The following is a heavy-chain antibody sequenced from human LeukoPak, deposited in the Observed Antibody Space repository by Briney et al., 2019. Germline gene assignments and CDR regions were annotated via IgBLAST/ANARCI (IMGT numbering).Heavy chain of an antibody. CDR1: GFTFSSYS. V-gene: IGHV3-23*01. CDR3: AKKMSITAASQVDY. CDR2: ISSSGGST. J-gene: IGHJ4*02. Sequence: GGSLRLSCAASGFTFSSYSMSWVRQAPGKGLEWVSAISSSGGSTDYTDSVKGRFTISRDNSKNTLYLQMNSLRAEDTAVYYCAKKMSITAASQVDYWGQGTLVTVSS. D-gene: IGHD1-20*01.